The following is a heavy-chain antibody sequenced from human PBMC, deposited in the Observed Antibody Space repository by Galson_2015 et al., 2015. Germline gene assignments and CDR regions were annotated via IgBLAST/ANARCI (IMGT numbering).Heavy chain of an antibody. CDR1: GYSFTTHW. Sequence: QSGAEVKKPGESLKISCKVSGYSFTTHWIGWVRQMPGKGLEWMGIIYPSDSDTRYSPSFQGQVTISADKSISTAYLQWSSLKASDTAMYYCARRPYCSDSNGYNFDSWGQGTLVTVSS. CDR3: ARRPYCSDSNGYNFDS. V-gene: IGHV5-51*01. D-gene: IGHD2-15*01. CDR2: IYPSDSDT. J-gene: IGHJ4*02.